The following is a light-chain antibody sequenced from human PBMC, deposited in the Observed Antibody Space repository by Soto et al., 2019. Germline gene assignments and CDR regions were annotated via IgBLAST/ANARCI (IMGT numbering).Light chain of an antibody. Sequence: DIQMTQSPSSLSASVGDRVTITCRASQSISSYLNWYQQKPGKAPKLLIYAASSLQSGVPSRFSGSGSGTDFTLTISSLQPEDFVTYYCQQSYSSLYTFGQGTMLEIK. J-gene: IGKJ2*01. CDR1: QSISSY. CDR3: QQSYSSLYT. CDR2: AAS. V-gene: IGKV1-39*01.